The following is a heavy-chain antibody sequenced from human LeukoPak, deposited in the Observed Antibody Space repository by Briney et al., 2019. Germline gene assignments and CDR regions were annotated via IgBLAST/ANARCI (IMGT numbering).Heavy chain of an antibody. J-gene: IGHJ4*02. V-gene: IGHV3-48*03. CDR2: ISDSGGTI. CDR1: EFTFSSLE. Sequence: GGSLRLSCAASEFTFSSLEMNWVRQAPGKALEWVSKISDSGGTIYYADSVKGRFTIFRDNAENSLYLQMSSLRAEDTAVYYCATGGYYFDYWGQGTLVTVSS. CDR3: ATGGYYFDY. D-gene: IGHD3-10*01.